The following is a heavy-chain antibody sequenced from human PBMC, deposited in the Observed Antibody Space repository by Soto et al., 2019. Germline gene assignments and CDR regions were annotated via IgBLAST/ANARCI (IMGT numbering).Heavy chain of an antibody. V-gene: IGHV5-51*01. Sequence: PGESLKISCKGSGCSFTSYWIGWVRQMPGKGLEWMGIIYPGDSDTRYSPSFQGQVTISADKSISTAYLQWSSLKASDTAMYYCARQSNTVTTYYYYYYMDVRGKGTTVTVSS. CDR3: ARQSNTVTTYYYYYYMDV. D-gene: IGHD4-17*01. CDR1: GCSFTSYW. CDR2: IYPGDSDT. J-gene: IGHJ6*03.